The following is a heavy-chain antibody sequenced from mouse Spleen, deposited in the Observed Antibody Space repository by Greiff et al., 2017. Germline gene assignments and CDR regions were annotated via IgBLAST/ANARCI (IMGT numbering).Heavy chain of an antibody. J-gene: IGHJ2*01. D-gene: IGHD1-1*01. CDR1: GYTFTSYW. Sequence: VQLHQSGAELVRPGSSVKLSCKASGYTFTSYWMHWVKQRPLQGLEWIGNIDPSDSETHYNQKFKDKATLTVDKSSSTAYMQLSSLTSEDSAVYYCARFRGSSQYYFDYWGQGTTLTVSS. CDR2: IDPSDSET. CDR3: ARFRGSSQYYFDY. V-gene: IGHV1-52*01.